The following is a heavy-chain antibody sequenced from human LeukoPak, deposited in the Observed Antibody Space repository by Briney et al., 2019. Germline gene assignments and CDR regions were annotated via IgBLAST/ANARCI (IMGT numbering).Heavy chain of an antibody. CDR2: ISSSSSYI. CDR3: ARDLGYGALDP. V-gene: IGHV3-21*01. D-gene: IGHD4-17*01. CDR1: GFTFSSYS. J-gene: IGHJ5*02. Sequence: GGSLRLACAAAGFTFSSYSMSWVRQAPGKGREWVSSISSSSSYIYYADSVKGRFTISRDNAKNSLYLQMNSLRAEDTAVYYCARDLGYGALDPWGQGTLVTVSS.